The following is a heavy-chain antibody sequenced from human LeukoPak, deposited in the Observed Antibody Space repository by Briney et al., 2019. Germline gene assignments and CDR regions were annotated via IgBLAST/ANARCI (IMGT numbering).Heavy chain of an antibody. CDR3: ARGLSNLGALSFDI. V-gene: IGHV4-59*01. Sequence: SSETLSLTCTVSGGSISSYYWSWIRQPPGKGLEWIGYIYYSGSTNYNPSLKSRVTISVDTSKNQFSLKLSSVTAADTAVYYCARGLSNLGALSFDIWGQGTMVTVSS. J-gene: IGHJ3*02. D-gene: IGHD1-26*01. CDR2: IYYSGST. CDR1: GGSISSYY.